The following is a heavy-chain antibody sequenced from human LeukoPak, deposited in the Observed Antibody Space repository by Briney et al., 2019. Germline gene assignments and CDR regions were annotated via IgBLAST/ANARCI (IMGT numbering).Heavy chain of an antibody. CDR2: ISSSSYI. V-gene: IGHV3-21*01. J-gene: IGHJ4*02. CDR1: GFTFSSYS. CDR3: ARDQGGSTSLGLFDY. Sequence: GGSLRLSCAASGFTFSSYSMNWVRQAPGKGLEWVSSISSSSYIYYADSVKGRFTISRDNAKNSLYLQMNSLRAEDTAVYYCARDQGGSTSLGLFDYWGQGTLVTVSS. D-gene: IGHD2-2*01.